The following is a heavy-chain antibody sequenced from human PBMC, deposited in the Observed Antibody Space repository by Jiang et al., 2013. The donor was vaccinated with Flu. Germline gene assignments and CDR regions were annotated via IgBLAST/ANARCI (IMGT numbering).Heavy chain of an antibody. J-gene: IGHJ4*02. CDR1: GFTFSSYA. CDR2: ISYDGSNK. Sequence: VQLLESGGGVVQPGRSLRLSCAASGFTFSSYAMHWVRQAPGKGLEWVAVISYDGSNKYYADSVKGRFTISRDNSKNTLYLQMNSLRAEDTAVYYCARGKYGSGGDYWGQGTLVTVSS. D-gene: IGHD3-10*01. CDR3: ARGKYGSGGDY. V-gene: IGHV3-30-3*01.